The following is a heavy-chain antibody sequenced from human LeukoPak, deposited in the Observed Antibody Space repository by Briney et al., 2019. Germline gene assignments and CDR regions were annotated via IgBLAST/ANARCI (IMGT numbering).Heavy chain of an antibody. J-gene: IGHJ6*03. CDR2: IYYSGST. CDR1: GGSISSYY. V-gene: IGHV4-59*12. CDR3: ARTGGSFYFYYYMDV. D-gene: IGHD1-26*01. Sequence: SETLSLTCTVSGGSISSYYWSWIRQPPGKGLEWIGYIYYSGSTNYNPSLKSRVTISVDTSKNQFSLRLSSVTAADTALYYCARTGGSFYFYYYMDVWGKGTTVTVSS.